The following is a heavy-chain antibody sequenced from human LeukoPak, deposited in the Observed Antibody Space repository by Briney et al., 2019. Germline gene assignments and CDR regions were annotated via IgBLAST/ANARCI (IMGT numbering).Heavy chain of an antibody. CDR2: INPNSGGT. CDR3: ATAPRFLEWLVYFDY. V-gene: IGHV1-2*06. J-gene: IGHJ4*02. D-gene: IGHD3-3*01. Sequence: ASVKVSCKASGYTFTGYYMHWVRQAPGQGLEWMGRINPNSGGTNYAQKFQGRVTMTRDTSISTAYMELSRLRSDDTAVYYCATAPRFLEWLVYFDYWGQGTLVTVSS. CDR1: GYTFTGYY.